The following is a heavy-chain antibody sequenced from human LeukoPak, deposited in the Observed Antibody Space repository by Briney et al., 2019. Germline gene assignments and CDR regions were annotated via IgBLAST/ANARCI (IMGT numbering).Heavy chain of an antibody. CDR2: TYYRSKWYN. CDR1: GDSVSSNSAA. J-gene: IGHJ6*03. CDR3: ARESGDSSGYPPPGYYYYMDV. V-gene: IGHV6-1*01. Sequence: SQTLSLTCAISGDSVSSNSAAWNWIRQSPSRGLEWLGRTYYRSKWYNDYAVSVKSRITINPDTSKKQFSLQLNSVTPEDTAVYYCARESGDSSGYPPPGYYYYMDVWGKGTTVTVSS. D-gene: IGHD3-22*01.